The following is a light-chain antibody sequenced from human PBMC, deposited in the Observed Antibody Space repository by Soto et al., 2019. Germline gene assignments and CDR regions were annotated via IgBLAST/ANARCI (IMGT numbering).Light chain of an antibody. CDR1: QSIAANY. CDR2: VTS. Sequence: EIVLTQSPGSLSLSPGERATLSCRASQSIAANYLAWYQQKPGQAPRLLIYVTSSRATGIPDRFRGSGSGTDFTLTIRRLEPEDFAVYYRQQYGTAPLTFGGGTKVEIK. V-gene: IGKV3-20*01. J-gene: IGKJ4*01. CDR3: QQYGTAPLT.